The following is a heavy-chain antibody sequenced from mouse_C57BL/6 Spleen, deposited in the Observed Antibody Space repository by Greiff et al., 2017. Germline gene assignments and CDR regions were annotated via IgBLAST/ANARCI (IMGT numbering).Heavy chain of an antibody. CDR3: ARCDYDRAWFAC. CDR2: IHPNSGST. Sequence: QVQLQQPGAELVKPGASVKLSCKASGYTFTSYWMHWVKQRPGQGLEWIGMIHPNSGSTNYNEKFKSKATLPVDKSSSTAYMQLSSLTSEDSAVYYCARCDYDRAWFACWGQGTLVTVSA. D-gene: IGHD2-4*01. J-gene: IGHJ3*01. CDR1: GYTFTSYW. V-gene: IGHV1-64*01.